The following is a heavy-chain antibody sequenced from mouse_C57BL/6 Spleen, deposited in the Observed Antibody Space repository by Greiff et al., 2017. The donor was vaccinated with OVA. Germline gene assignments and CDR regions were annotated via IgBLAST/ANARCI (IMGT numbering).Heavy chain of an antibody. J-gene: IGHJ2*01. CDR1: GFTFSDYG. CDR3: ARKGGDYDGPLDY. V-gene: IGHV5-17*01. Sequence: EVKLVESGGGLVKPGGSLKLSCAASGFTFSDYGMHWVRQAPEKGLEWVAYISSGSSTIYYADTVKGRFTISRDNAKNTLFLQMTSLRSEDTAMDYCARKGGDYDGPLDYWGQGTTLTVSS. CDR2: ISSGSSTI. D-gene: IGHD2-4*01.